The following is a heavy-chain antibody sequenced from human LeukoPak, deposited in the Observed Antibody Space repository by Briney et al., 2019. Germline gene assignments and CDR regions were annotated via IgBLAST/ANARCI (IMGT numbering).Heavy chain of an antibody. CDR3: ARVGRGPYHGSVTN. Sequence: GASVKVSCKASGYTFTSYDINWVRQATGQGREGMGWMNPNSGNTGYAQKFQGRVTMTRNTSISTAYMELSSLRSEDKAVYYCARVGRGPYHGSVTNWGQGTLVTVSS. V-gene: IGHV1-8*01. CDR2: MNPNSGNT. D-gene: IGHD3-10*01. CDR1: GYTFTSYD. J-gene: IGHJ4*02.